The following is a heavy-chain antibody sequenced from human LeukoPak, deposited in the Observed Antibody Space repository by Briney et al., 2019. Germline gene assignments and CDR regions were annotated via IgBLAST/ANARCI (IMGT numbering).Heavy chain of an antibody. D-gene: IGHD3-3*01. CDR2: MNPNSGNT. J-gene: IGHJ4*02. CDR3: ARASRIHVLRFLEWLSY. V-gene: IGHV1-8*01. CDR1: GYTFTSYD. Sequence: VASVKVSCKASGYTFTSYDINWVRQATGQGLEWMGWMNPNSGNTGYAQKFQGRVTMTRNTSISTAYMELSSLRSEDTAVYYCARASRIHVLRFLEWLSYWGQGTLVTVSS.